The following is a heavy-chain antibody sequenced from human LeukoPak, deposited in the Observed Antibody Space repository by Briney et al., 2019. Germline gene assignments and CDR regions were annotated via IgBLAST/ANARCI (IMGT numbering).Heavy chain of an antibody. Sequence: HPGGSLRLSCAASGFTFSSYGMHWVRQAPGKGLEWVAVISYDGSNKYYADSVKGRFTISRDNSKNTLYLQMNSLRAEDTAVYYCAKDLRTVVTWVDYWGQGTLVTVSS. D-gene: IGHD4-23*01. CDR2: ISYDGSNK. CDR3: AKDLRTVVTWVDY. J-gene: IGHJ4*02. V-gene: IGHV3-30*18. CDR1: GFTFSSYG.